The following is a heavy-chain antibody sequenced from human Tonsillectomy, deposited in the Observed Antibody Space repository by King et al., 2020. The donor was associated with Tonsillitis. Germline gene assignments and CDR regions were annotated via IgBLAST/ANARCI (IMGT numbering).Heavy chain of an antibody. Sequence: VQLVESGGGVVQPGRSLRLSCAASGFTFSNFAMHWVRQAPGKGLEWVAVISYDGSNKFYADSVKGRFTISRDNSKNTLWLQMNSLRAEDTAVYYCERARGYSYGFDFWGQGTLVTVSS. J-gene: IGHJ4*02. V-gene: IGHV3-30*01. CDR1: GFTFSNFA. D-gene: IGHD5-18*01. CDR3: ERARGYSYGFDF. CDR2: ISYDGSNK.